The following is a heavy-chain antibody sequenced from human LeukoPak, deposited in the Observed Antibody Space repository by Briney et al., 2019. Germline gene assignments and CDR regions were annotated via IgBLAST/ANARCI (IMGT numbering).Heavy chain of an antibody. Sequence: GGSLRLSCAASGFIFSSYWMSWVRQAPGKGLEWVANIKQDGSEKYYVDSVKGRFTISRDNAKNSLYLQMNSLRAEDTAVYYCARDNNWNYGGGFDYWGQGTLVTVSS. CDR3: ARDNNWNYGGGFDY. CDR1: GFIFSSYW. CDR2: IKQDGSEK. D-gene: IGHD1-7*01. V-gene: IGHV3-7*01. J-gene: IGHJ4*02.